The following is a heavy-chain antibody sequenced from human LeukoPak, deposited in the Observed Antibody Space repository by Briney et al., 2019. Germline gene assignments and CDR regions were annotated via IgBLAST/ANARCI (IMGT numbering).Heavy chain of an antibody. CDR2: IYYSGST. Sequence: SETLSLTCTVSGGSISSYYWSWIRQPPGKGLEWIGYIYYSGSTNYNPSLKSRVTISVDTSKNQFSLKLSSVIAADTAVYYCARGGYSSSWYDPWFDPWGQGTLVTVSS. V-gene: IGHV4-59*01. CDR1: GGSISSYY. D-gene: IGHD6-13*01. J-gene: IGHJ5*02. CDR3: ARGGYSSSWYDPWFDP.